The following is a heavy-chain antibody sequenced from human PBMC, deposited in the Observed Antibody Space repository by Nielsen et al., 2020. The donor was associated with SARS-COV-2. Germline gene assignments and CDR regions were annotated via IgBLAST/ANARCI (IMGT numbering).Heavy chain of an antibody. J-gene: IGHJ6*02. V-gene: IGHV5-51*01. D-gene: IGHD3-16*01. CDR1: GYSLTSYW. Sequence: KVSCKGSGYSLTSYWISWVRQMPGKGLEWKGRIDRRDSDTRYSPSFQGQVTISADKSISTAYLQCSSLKASDPAMYYCARMGDLGPFYGMYVWGQRSTVTVSS. CDR3: ARMGDLGPFYGMYV. CDR2: IDRRDSDT.